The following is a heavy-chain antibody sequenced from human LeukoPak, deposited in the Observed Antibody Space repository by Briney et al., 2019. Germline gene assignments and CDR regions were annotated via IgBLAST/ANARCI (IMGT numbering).Heavy chain of an antibody. J-gene: IGHJ6*04. CDR3: ARETYCSSTSCYLDYYYGMDV. Sequence: GRSLRLSCAASGFTFSSYAMHWVRQAPGKGLEWVAVISYDGSNKYYADSVKGRFTISRDNSKNTLYLQVNSLRAEDTAVYYCARETYCSSTSCYLDYYYGMDVWGKGTTVTVSS. CDR1: GFTFSSYA. D-gene: IGHD2-2*01. V-gene: IGHV3-30*04. CDR2: ISYDGSNK.